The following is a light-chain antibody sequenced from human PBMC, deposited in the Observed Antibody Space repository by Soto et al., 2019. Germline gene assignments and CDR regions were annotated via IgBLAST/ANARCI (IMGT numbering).Light chain of an antibody. Sequence: QTVVTQPPSASGTPGQRVTISCSGGSSNIGNNFVFWYQQLPGTAPKLLIYRNDQRPSGVHDRFSGSKSDTSASLAISGLRPEDEAEYHCAAWSDGLSGLVFGTGTKLTVL. V-gene: IGLV1-47*01. CDR2: RND. CDR3: AAWSDGLSGLV. J-gene: IGLJ1*01. CDR1: SSNIGNNF.